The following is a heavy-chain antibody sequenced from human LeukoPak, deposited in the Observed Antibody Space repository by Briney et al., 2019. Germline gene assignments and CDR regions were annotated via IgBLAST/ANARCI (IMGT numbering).Heavy chain of an antibody. D-gene: IGHD5-24*01. J-gene: IGHJ3*02. CDR2: VYYSGST. V-gene: IGHV4-39*07. Sequence: SETLSLTCTVSGGSISSSSYYWGWIRQPPGKGLEWIGSVYYSGSTYYNPSLKSRVTISVDTSKNQFSLKLSSVTAADTAVYYCARDGEMATIKGVDAFDIWGQGTMVTVSS. CDR3: ARDGEMATIKGVDAFDI. CDR1: GGSISSSSYY.